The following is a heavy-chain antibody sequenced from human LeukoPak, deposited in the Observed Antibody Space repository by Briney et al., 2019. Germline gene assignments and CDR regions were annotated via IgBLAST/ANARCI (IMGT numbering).Heavy chain of an antibody. Sequence: SETLSLTCAVYGGSFSGYFWSWIRQPPGQGLEWIGEINHSGGTNYNPSLKSRVTISVDTSKKQFSLKLNSVTAADTAVYYCARGYMITFGGVILDAFDIWGQGTMVTVSS. CDR2: INHSGGT. V-gene: IGHV4-34*01. J-gene: IGHJ3*02. CDR3: ARGYMITFGGVILDAFDI. D-gene: IGHD3-16*02. CDR1: GGSFSGYF.